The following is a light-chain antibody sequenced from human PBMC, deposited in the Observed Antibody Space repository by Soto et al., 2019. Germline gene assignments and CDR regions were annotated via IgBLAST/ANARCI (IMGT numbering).Light chain of an antibody. CDR3: QQSYSTPIS. V-gene: IGKV1-39*01. CDR1: QVIKND. CDR2: TAS. J-gene: IGKJ5*01. Sequence: IQMTQSPSSLSASVGERVTITCRASQVIKNDLSWYQQKPGKAPNLLMYTASNLQSGVPSRFSGSGSGTDFTLTISSLQPEDFATYYCQQSYSTPISFGQGTRLEIK.